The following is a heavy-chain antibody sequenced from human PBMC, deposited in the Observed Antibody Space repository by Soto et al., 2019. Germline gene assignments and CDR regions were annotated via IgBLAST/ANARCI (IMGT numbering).Heavy chain of an antibody. Sequence: EVQLLESGGGLVQPGGSLRLSCAASGFTFSTYAMSWVRQAPGKGLEWVSAISGSGSSTYYADSVKGRFTISRDNSKNMRYLQMNSLRAEHTAVYYGAKDLPGALLPTCFDSWGQGTLVTVSS. CDR2: ISGSGSST. CDR1: GFTFSTYA. J-gene: IGHJ5*01. CDR3: AKDLPGALLPTCFDS. D-gene: IGHD1-26*01. V-gene: IGHV3-23*01.